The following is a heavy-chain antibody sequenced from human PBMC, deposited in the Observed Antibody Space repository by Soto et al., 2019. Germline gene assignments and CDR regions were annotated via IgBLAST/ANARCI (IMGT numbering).Heavy chain of an antibody. Sequence: QVQLVESGGGVVQPGRSLRLSCAASGFTFSSYAMHWVRQAPGKGLEWVAGISYDGSNKYYADSVKGRFTISRDNSKNTLYLQMNSLRAEDTAVYYCASRRPDTDYWGQGTLVTVSS. V-gene: IGHV3-30-3*01. CDR2: ISYDGSNK. D-gene: IGHD6-25*01. CDR1: GFTFSSYA. J-gene: IGHJ4*02. CDR3: ASRRPDTDY.